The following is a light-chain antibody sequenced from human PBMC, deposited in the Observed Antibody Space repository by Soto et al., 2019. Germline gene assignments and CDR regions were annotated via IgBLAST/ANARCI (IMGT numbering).Light chain of an antibody. Sequence: QSALTQPPSASGSPGQSVTISCTGTSSDVGGYNYVSWYQQHPGKAPKLMIYEVSKRPSGVPDRFSGSKSGNTASLTVSGLQAEDEADYYCSSYAGSNKGDVFGTGTKLTV. CDR3: SSYAGSNKGDV. J-gene: IGLJ1*01. CDR2: EVS. V-gene: IGLV2-8*01. CDR1: SSDVGGYNY.